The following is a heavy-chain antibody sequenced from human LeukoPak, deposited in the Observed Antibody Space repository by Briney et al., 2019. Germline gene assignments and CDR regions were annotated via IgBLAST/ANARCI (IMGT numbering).Heavy chain of an antibody. J-gene: IGHJ5*02. D-gene: IGHD4-23*01. CDR2: MNPNTGGT. CDR3: ARTAVGGNAGDWFDP. V-gene: IGHV1-2*02. CDR1: GYTFTDHY. Sequence: GASVKVSCKASGYTFTDHYMHWVRQAPGQGLEWMGWMNPNTGGTIHAQTFQGRVTLTRDTSISTAYMELSSLTSDDTAVYYCARTAVGGNAGDWFDPWGQGTLVTVSS.